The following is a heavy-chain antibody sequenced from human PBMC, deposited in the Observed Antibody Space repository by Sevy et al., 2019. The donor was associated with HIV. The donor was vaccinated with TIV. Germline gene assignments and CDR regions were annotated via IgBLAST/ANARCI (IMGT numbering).Heavy chain of an antibody. CDR1: GYTFTSYD. Sequence: ASLKVSCKASGYTFTSYDINWVRQATGQGLEWMGWMNPNSGNTGYAQKFQGRVTMTRNTSISTAYMELSSLRSEDTAVYYCARGSGSTAAFDYWGQGTLVTVSS. CDR3: ARGSGSTAAFDY. V-gene: IGHV1-8*01. J-gene: IGHJ4*02. CDR2: MNPNSGNT. D-gene: IGHD1-26*01.